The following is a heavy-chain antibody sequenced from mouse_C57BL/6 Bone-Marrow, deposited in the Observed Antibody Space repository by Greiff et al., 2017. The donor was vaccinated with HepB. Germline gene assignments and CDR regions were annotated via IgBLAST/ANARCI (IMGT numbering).Heavy chain of an antibody. CDR3: ARHVIYYYSRYFDV. D-gene: IGHD1-1*01. Sequence: EVKLVESGGGLVQPGGSLKLSCAASGFTFSDYYMYWVRQTPEKRLEWVAYISNGGGRTYYPDTVKGRFTISIDKAKNTLYLQMSRLKSEDTAMYYCARHVIYYYSRYFDVWGTGTTVTVSS. CDR1: GFTFSDYY. J-gene: IGHJ1*03. CDR2: ISNGGGRT. V-gene: IGHV5-12*01.